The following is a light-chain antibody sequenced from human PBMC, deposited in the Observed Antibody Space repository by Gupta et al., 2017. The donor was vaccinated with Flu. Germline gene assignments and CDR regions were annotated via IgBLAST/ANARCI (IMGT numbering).Light chain of an antibody. CDR3: SSYGDSNIIYV. CDR2: DVN. Sequence: QSALTQPPSASGSPGQSVTISCTGTSSDVGAYNYVSWYQQHPGKAPKLIIYDVNKRPSGVPDRFSGSKSGSTASLTVSGLQAEDEADYYCSSYGDSNIIYVFGAGTKVTVL. J-gene: IGLJ1*01. CDR1: SSDVGAYNY. V-gene: IGLV2-8*01.